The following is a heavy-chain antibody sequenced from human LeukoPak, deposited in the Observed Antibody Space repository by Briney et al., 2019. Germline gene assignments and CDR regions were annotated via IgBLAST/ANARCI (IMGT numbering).Heavy chain of an antibody. J-gene: IGHJ4*02. Sequence: GRSLRLSCAASGFTFSSYAMSWVRQAPGKGLEWVSAISGSGGSTYYADSVKGRFTISRDNSKNTLYLQMNSLGAEDTAVYYCAKVPIYVPTYFDYWGQGTLVTVSS. CDR1: GFTFSSYA. V-gene: IGHV3-23*01. CDR3: AKVPIYVPTYFDY. D-gene: IGHD2-21*01. CDR2: ISGSGGST.